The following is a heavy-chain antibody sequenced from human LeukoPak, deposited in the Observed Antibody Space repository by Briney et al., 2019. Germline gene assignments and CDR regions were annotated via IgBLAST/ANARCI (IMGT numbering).Heavy chain of an antibody. Sequence: GGSLRLSCAASGFTLDDYGMSWARQAPGKGLEWVSGINWDGGSTGYADSVKGRFTISRDNAKNFLYLQMNSLRAEDTALYYCARTVSSAGWSDDAFDIWGQGTMVTVSS. CDR1: GFTLDDYG. CDR3: ARTVSSAGWSDDAFDI. D-gene: IGHD6-19*01. J-gene: IGHJ3*02. V-gene: IGHV3-20*04. CDR2: INWDGGST.